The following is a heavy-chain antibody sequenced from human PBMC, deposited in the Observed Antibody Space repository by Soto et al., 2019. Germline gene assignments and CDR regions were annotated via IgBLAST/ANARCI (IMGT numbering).Heavy chain of an antibody. V-gene: IGHV5-51*01. CDR1: GYSFTSYW. Sequence: LGESLKISCKGSGYSFTSYWIGWVRQMPGKGLEWMGIIYPGDSDTRYSPSFQGQVTISADKSISTAYLQWSSLKASDTAMYYCASSDDSSGYYSDYWGQGTLVTVSS. D-gene: IGHD3-22*01. J-gene: IGHJ4*02. CDR2: IYPGDSDT. CDR3: ASSDDSSGYYSDY.